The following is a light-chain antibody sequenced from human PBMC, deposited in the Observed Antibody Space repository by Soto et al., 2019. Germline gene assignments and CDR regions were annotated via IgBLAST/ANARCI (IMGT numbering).Light chain of an antibody. Sequence: QSALTQPASASGSPGQSITISCTGSSSDVGAYNFVSWYQHHPGKAPKLILYEVIKRPSGVPSRSSGSKSGNTASLTLSGLQTEAEASYYYNSYTNVDAPYVFGTGTKVTVL. CDR1: SSDVGAYNF. V-gene: IGLV2-14*01. J-gene: IGLJ1*01. CDR2: EVI. CDR3: NSYTNVDAPYV.